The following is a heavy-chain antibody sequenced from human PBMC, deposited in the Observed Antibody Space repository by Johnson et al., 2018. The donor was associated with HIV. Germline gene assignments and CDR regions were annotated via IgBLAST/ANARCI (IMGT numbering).Heavy chain of an antibody. CDR2: IWPDGSNR. CDR1: GLILSGYG. V-gene: IGHV3-33*01. Sequence: QVQLVESGGGVVQPGTSLRLSCVVSGLILSGYGLHWVRQAPGKGLEWVALIWPDGSNRYYADSVKGRFTISRDNSKNTLYLQMNSLRAEDTAVYYCARRGLGINYAFDIWGQGTMVTVSS. CDR3: ARRGLGINYAFDI. D-gene: IGHD1-14*01. J-gene: IGHJ3*02.